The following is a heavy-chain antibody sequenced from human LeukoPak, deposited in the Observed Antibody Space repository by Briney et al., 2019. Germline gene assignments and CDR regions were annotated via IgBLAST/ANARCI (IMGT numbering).Heavy chain of an antibody. CDR1: GFAVTANY. CDR3: ARVWSRIVGATTSSVY. J-gene: IGHJ4*02. D-gene: IGHD1-26*01. CDR2: ISSGGTT. V-gene: IGHV3-53*01. Sequence: GGSLRLSCAASGFAVTANYMNWVRQAPGKGLEWVSFISSGGTTHYADSVKGRFTISRDNSKNALYLQMNSLRAEDTAVYYCARVWSRIVGATTSSVYWGQGTLVTVSS.